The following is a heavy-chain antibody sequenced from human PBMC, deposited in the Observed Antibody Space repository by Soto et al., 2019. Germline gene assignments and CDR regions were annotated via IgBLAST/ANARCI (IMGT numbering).Heavy chain of an antibody. Sequence: QVQLVQSGAEVKKPGASVKVSCKASGYTFVNYDISWVRQAPGQGLEWMGWISVYNGNTNNAQKVQGRVTMTTDTSTSTAYMELRSLRSDDTAVYYCARRVVVLTSDWFDPWGQGTLVTVSS. V-gene: IGHV1-18*01. D-gene: IGHD2-15*01. CDR3: ARRVVVLTSDWFDP. CDR1: GYTFVNYD. CDR2: ISVYNGNT. J-gene: IGHJ5*02.